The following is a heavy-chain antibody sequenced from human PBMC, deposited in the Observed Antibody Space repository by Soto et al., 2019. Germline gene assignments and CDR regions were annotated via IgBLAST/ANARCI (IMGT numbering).Heavy chain of an antibody. CDR2: IRQDGSET. Sequence: HPRGSLRLSCAASGFAFRNSWMSRVRNAPGKGLEWVANIRQDGSETYYVDSVKGRFTMSRDNAQKSVYLQMNSLRAQDTAVYYCARVPDSGSYPWMLDIWGPGT. D-gene: IGHD5-12*01. CDR3: ARVPDSGSYPWMLDI. CDR1: GFAFRNSW. J-gene: IGHJ4*02. V-gene: IGHV3-7*03.